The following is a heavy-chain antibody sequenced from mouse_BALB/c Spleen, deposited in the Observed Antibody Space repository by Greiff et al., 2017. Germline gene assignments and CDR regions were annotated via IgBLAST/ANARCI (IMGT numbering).Heavy chain of an antibody. D-gene: IGHD1-1*01. V-gene: IGHV5-6*01. CDR1: GFTFSSYG. Sequence: EVQGVESGGDLVKPGGSLKLSCAASGFTFSSYGMSWVRQTPDKRLEWVATISSGGSYTYYPDSVKGRFTISRDNSKNTLYLQMSSLKSEDTAMYYCARATTVVVYYYAMDYWGQGTSVTVSS. J-gene: IGHJ4*01. CDR3: ARATTVVVYYYAMDY. CDR2: ISSGGSYT.